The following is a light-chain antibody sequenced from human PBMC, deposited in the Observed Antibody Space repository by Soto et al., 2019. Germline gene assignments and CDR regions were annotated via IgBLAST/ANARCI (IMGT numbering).Light chain of an antibody. V-gene: IGKV1-39*01. CDR2: AAS. CDR3: QQSYSTPT. Sequence: DIQMTQSPSSLSATVRNRVTITCRASQSISSYLNWYQQKPGKAPKLLIYAASSLQSGVPSRFSGSGSGTDFTLTISSLQPEDFATYYCQQSYSTPTFGQGTK. CDR1: QSISSY. J-gene: IGKJ1*01.